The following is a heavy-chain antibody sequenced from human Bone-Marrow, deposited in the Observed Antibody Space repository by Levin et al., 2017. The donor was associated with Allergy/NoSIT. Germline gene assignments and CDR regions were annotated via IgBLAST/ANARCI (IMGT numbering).Heavy chain of an antibody. Sequence: ASVKVSCAASGFTFSDYAMNWVRQAPGKGLEWVSVITSTGSTTYYADSVRGRFSISRDNSKNTLYLQMMRLRAEDTAVYFCAKAGATVTTGYDYWGQGTLVTVSS. J-gene: IGHJ4*02. V-gene: IGHV3-23*01. D-gene: IGHD4-17*01. CDR3: AKAGATVTTGYDY. CDR1: GFTFSDYA. CDR2: ITSTGSTT.